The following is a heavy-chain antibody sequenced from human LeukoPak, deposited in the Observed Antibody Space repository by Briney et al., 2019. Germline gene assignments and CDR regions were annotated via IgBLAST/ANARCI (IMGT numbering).Heavy chain of an antibody. Sequence: QTGGSLRLSCAASGFTFSSYAMHWVRQAPGKGLEWVAVISYDGSNKYYADSVKGRFTISRDNSKNTLYLQMNSLRAEDTAVYYCARYSSSFAAFDIWGQGTMVTVSS. CDR2: ISYDGSNK. V-gene: IGHV3-30-3*01. CDR1: GFTFSSYA. J-gene: IGHJ3*02. D-gene: IGHD6-13*01. CDR3: ARYSSSFAAFDI.